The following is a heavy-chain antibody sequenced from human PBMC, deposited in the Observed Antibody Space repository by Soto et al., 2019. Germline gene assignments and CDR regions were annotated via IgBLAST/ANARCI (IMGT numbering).Heavy chain of an antibody. Sequence: EVQLLESGGGSVQPGGSLTLSCGASGFRIPDYGVTWVRQPPGKGLEWVSGFTGGQGKTFYADSVRGRFTLSREDSRNTVYLQMDSLRVEDTAVYYCTRWNGFGDSWGQGTLVTVAS. CDR3: TRWNGFGDS. J-gene: IGHJ4*02. CDR1: GFRIPDYG. V-gene: IGHV3-23*01. CDR2: FTGGQGKT. D-gene: IGHD1-1*01.